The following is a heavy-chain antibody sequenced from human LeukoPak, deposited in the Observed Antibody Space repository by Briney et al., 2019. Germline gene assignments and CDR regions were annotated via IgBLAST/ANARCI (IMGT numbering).Heavy chain of an antibody. J-gene: IGHJ4*02. CDR3: ARGLIVPSTIFDY. Sequence: SETLSLTCAVSGDSISSGTYSWTWIRQPPGKGLERIGFISHSGGTYYNPSLKSRVTMSVDRSENQFSLKLSSVTAADTAVYYCARGLIVPSTIFDYWGQGALVTVSS. V-gene: IGHV4-30-2*01. CDR2: ISHSGGT. D-gene: IGHD2-2*01. CDR1: GDSISSGTYS.